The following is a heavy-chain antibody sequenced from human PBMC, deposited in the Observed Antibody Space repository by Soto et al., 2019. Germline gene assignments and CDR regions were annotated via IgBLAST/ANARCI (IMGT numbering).Heavy chain of an antibody. V-gene: IGHV3-66*01. CDR3: ARVPSSSYHYFDY. J-gene: IGHJ4*02. CDR1: GFTVISYY. Sequence: EVQLVESGGGLVQPGGSLRLSCAAYGFTVISYYMSWVRQAPGKGLEWVSVIYSAGSADFADSVKGRFTISRDNSKNTLYLQMSSLRAEDTAVYYCARVPSSSYHYFDYWGQGTLVTVSS. CDR2: IYSAGSA. D-gene: IGHD6-13*01.